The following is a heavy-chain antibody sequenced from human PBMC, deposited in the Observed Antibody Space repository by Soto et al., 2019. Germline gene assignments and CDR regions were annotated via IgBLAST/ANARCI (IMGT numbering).Heavy chain of an antibody. CDR1: GYTFTSYG. CDR2: ISAYNGNT. Sequence: XSVKVSCKASGYTFTSYGIIWVRQAPGQGLEWMGWISAYNGNTNYAQKLQGRVTMTTDTSTSTAYMELRSLRSDDTAAYYCARDSGIASQLPYYYGMDVWGQGTTVTVSS. CDR3: ARDSGIASQLPYYYGMDV. V-gene: IGHV1-18*01. J-gene: IGHJ6*02. D-gene: IGHD2-2*01.